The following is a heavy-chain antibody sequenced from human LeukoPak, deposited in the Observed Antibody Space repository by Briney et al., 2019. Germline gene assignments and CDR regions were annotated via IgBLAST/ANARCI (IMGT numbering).Heavy chain of an antibody. D-gene: IGHD3-10*01. V-gene: IGHV3-73*01. CDR1: GFTFSDST. Sequence: GGSLRLSCAASGFTFSDSTMHWVRQTSGQGLEWLCRIRSKANNYASAYAESVNGRFTISRDDSKNTAYLQMNGLKTEDTAVYYCSRQTLVRGVIEDYWGQGTLVTVSS. CDR2: IRSKANNYAS. CDR3: SRQTLVRGVIEDY. J-gene: IGHJ4*02.